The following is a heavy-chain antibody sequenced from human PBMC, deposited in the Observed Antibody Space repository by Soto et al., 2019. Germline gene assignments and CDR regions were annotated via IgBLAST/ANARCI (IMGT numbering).Heavy chain of an antibody. CDR1: GYTFTGYY. Sequence: ASVKVSCKASGYTFTGYYMHWVRQAPGQGLEWMGWINPNSGGTNYAQKFQGWVTMTRDTSISTACMELSRLRSDDTAVYYCARDKGAVAGTFWFDPWGQGTLVTVS. CDR2: INPNSGGT. J-gene: IGHJ5*02. V-gene: IGHV1-2*04. CDR3: ARDKGAVAGTFWFDP. D-gene: IGHD6-19*01.